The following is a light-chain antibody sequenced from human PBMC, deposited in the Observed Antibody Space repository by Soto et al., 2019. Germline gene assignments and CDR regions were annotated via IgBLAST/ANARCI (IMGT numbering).Light chain of an antibody. Sequence: EIVMTQSPATLSVSPGERANLSCRASQSVSSNLAWYQQKPGQAPRLLIYGASTRATGIPARFSGSGSGTEFTLTISSLQSEDFAVYYCQQAGTFGPGTKVDIK. CDR1: QSVSSN. V-gene: IGKV3-15*01. CDR2: GAS. CDR3: QQAGT. J-gene: IGKJ3*01.